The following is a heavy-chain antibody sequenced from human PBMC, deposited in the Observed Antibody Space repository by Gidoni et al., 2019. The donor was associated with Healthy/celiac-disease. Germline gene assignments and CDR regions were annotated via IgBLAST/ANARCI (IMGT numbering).Heavy chain of an antibody. V-gene: IGHV3-23*01. D-gene: IGHD3-10*01. J-gene: IGHJ4*02. Sequence: EVQLLESGGGLVQPGGSLRLSCAASGFLFSNYAMNWVRQAPGKGLEWVSGISGSGSSTYYADSVKGRFTISRDNSKNTVYRQMNSLRAEDTAVYYCAKRGKSSGSYPIDYWGQGTLVTVSS. CDR3: AKRGKSSGSYPIDY. CDR1: GFLFSNYA. CDR2: ISGSGSST.